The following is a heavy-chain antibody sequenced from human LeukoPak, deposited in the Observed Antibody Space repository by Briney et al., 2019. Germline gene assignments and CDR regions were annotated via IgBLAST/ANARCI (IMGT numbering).Heavy chain of an antibody. CDR3: AKDVYHRTSSYYPLRYFDY. D-gene: IGHD3-22*01. Sequence: GGSLRLSCAASGFTFDDYAMHWVRQAPGKGLEWVSGISWNSGSIGYADSVKGRFTISRDNAKNSLYLQMNSLRAEDTALYYCAKDVYHRTSSYYPLRYFDYWGQGTLVTVSS. V-gene: IGHV3-9*01. J-gene: IGHJ4*02. CDR1: GFTFDDYA. CDR2: ISWNSGSI.